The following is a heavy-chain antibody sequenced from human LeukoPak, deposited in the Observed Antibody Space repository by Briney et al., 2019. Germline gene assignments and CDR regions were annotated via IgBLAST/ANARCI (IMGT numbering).Heavy chain of an antibody. CDR3: ARGPSLGCSGGSCYLHLDP. D-gene: IGHD2-15*01. J-gene: IGHJ5*02. CDR2: IYYSGST. V-gene: IGHV4-59*01. CDR1: GGSISSYY. Sequence: KPSETLSLTCTVSGGSISSYYWSWIRQPPGKGLEWIGYIYYSGSTNYNPSLKSRVTISVDTSKNQFSLKLSSVTAADTAVYYCARGPSLGCSGGSCYLHLDPWSQGTLVTVSS.